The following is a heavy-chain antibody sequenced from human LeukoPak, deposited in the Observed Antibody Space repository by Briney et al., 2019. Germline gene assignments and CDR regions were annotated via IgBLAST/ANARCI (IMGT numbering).Heavy chain of an antibody. CDR2: ISSSRSTI. CDR3: AREYCSSTSCLYDY. Sequence: GGSLRLSCAASGFTFSSYAMNWVRQAPGKGLEWVSYISSSRSTIYYADSVKGRFTISRDNAKNSLYLQMNSLRAEDTAVYYCAREYCSSTSCLYDYWGQGTLVTVSS. J-gene: IGHJ4*02. CDR1: GFTFSSYA. V-gene: IGHV3-48*01. D-gene: IGHD2-2*01.